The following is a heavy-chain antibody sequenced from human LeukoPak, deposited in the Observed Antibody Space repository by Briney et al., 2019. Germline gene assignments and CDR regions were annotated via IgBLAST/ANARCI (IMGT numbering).Heavy chain of an antibody. CDR1: GYTFTSYG. CDR2: ISAYNGNT. Sequence: GASVKVSCKASGYTFTSYGISWVRQAPGQGLEWMGWISAYNGNTNYAQKLQGRVAMTTDTSTSTAYMDLRSLRSDDTAVYYCARDNGIYSSGHAFDVWGQGTMVTVSS. J-gene: IGHJ3*01. D-gene: IGHD6-13*01. CDR3: ARDNGIYSSGHAFDV. V-gene: IGHV1-18*01.